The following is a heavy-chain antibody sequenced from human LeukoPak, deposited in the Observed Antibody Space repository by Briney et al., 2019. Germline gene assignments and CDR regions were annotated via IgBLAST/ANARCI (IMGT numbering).Heavy chain of an antibody. V-gene: IGHV3-23*01. D-gene: IGHD6-19*01. CDR2: ISGSGGST. J-gene: IGHJ3*02. Sequence: GGSLRLSCAASGFTFSSYAMSWVRQAPGKGLEWVSTISGSGGSTYYADSVKGRFTISRDNSKNTMYLQMNSLRAEDTAVYYCAKVRELRGCGWFRAFDIWGQGTVVTVSS. CDR1: GFTFSSYA. CDR3: AKVRELRGCGWFRAFDI.